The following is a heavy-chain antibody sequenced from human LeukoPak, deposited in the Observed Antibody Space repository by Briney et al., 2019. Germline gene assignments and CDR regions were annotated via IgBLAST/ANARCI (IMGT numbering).Heavy chain of an antibody. V-gene: IGHV4-61*02. CDR1: GGSISSGSYY. CDR2: MYTSGST. CDR3: ARVSRDAFDI. J-gene: IGHJ3*02. Sequence: SETLSLXCTVSGGSISSGSYYWSWSRQPAGKGPEWIGRMYTSGSTNYNPSLKSRVTISVDTSKNQFSLKLSSVTAADTAVYYCARVSRDAFDIWGQGTMVTVSS.